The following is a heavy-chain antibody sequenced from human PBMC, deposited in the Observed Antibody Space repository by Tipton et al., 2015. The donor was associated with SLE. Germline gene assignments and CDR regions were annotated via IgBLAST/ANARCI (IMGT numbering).Heavy chain of an antibody. CDR1: GGSFSDYY. CDR3: ARGPITGTTLGY. J-gene: IGHJ4*02. CDR2: INHSGST. Sequence: TLSLTCAVYGGSFSDYYWNWIRQPPGKGLEWIGEINHSGSTNYNPSLKSRVTISVDTSKNQFSLKLSSVTAADTAVYYCARGPITGTTLGYWGQGTLVTVSS. V-gene: IGHV4-34*01. D-gene: IGHD1-7*01.